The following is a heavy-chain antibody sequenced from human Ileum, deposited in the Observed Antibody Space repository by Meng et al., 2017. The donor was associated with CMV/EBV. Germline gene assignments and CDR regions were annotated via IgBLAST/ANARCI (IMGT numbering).Heavy chain of an antibody. V-gene: IGHV3-23*01. CDR3: AKGVSIFGVLPDY. D-gene: IGHD3-3*01. J-gene: IGHJ4*02. CDR1: GFTFSSYA. Sequence: GGSLRLSCAASGFTFSSYAMSWVRQAPGKGLEWVSDSSGIGDNTYHADSVKGRFTISRDNSKNTLYLQMNSLRGEDTAVYYCAKGVSIFGVLPDYWGQGTRVTVSS. CDR2: SSGIGDNT.